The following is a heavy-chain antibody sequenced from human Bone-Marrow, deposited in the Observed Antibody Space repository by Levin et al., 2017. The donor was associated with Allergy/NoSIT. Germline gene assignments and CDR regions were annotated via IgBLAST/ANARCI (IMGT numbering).Heavy chain of an antibody. D-gene: IGHD3-10*01. Sequence: SQTLSLTCTVSGVSVNSDSYLWSWVRQPPGKGLEWIGNMYDSGTTKYNSSLRSRVTMSMDTSKNHFSLKLTSMIAADTAVYYCARAAGGVRGFWYFDLWGRGTLVTVSS. J-gene: IGHJ2*01. CDR3: ARAAGGVRGFWYFDL. CDR1: GVSVNSDSYL. V-gene: IGHV4-61*01. CDR2: MYDSGTT.